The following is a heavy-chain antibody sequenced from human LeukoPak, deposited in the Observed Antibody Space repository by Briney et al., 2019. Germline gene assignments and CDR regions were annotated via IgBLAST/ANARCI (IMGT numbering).Heavy chain of an antibody. J-gene: IGHJ6*02. D-gene: IGHD2/OR15-2a*01. V-gene: IGHV4-34*01. CDR2: INHGGST. CDR1: GGSFSGYY. CDR3: ARGRYFQYYYYGMDV. Sequence: SETLSLTCAVYGGSFSGYYWSWIRQPPGKGLEWIGEINHGGSTNYNPSLKSRVTISVDTSKNQFSLELSSVTAADTAVYYCARGRYFQYYYYGMDVWGQGTTVTVSS.